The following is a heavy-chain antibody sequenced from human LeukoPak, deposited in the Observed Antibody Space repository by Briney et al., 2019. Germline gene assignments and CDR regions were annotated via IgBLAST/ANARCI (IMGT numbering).Heavy chain of an antibody. V-gene: IGHV4-38-2*01. Sequence: SETLSLTCAVSDYSVTSAYYWGWIRQPPGKGLEWIGSIYYSGSTYYNPSLKSRVTISVDTSKNQFSLKLSSVTAADTAVYYCARGGIAARPDSRFDYWGQGTLVTVSS. J-gene: IGHJ4*02. CDR1: DYSVTSAYY. CDR3: ARGGIAARPDSRFDY. CDR2: IYYSGST. D-gene: IGHD6-6*01.